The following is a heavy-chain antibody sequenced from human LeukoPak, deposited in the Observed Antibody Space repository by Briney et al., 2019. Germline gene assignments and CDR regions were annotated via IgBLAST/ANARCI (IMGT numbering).Heavy chain of an antibody. Sequence: PSGTLSLTCTVSGGSISPYYWSWIRQPPGTGLEWIGNIFYSGSTNYNPSLQSRVSISVDTSKNQFSLNLNSVTAADTAVYYCARHGEGTRSKWWQEQQTLAHFDYWGQGTLVTVSS. CDR3: ARHGEGTRSKWWQEQQTLAHFDY. J-gene: IGHJ4*02. V-gene: IGHV4-59*08. CDR1: GGSISPYY. CDR2: IFYSGST. D-gene: IGHD2-15*01.